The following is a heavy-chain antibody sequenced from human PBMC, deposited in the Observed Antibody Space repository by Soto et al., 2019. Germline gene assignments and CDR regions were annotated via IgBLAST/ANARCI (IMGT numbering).Heavy chain of an antibody. J-gene: IGHJ3*02. V-gene: IGHV3-7*05. CDR2: IRKDGGQE. CDR1: GFGFGGAW. D-gene: IGHD3-16*01. CDR3: TRDANYRDDSAYYDVFDI. Sequence: DVQLTESGGGLVQPGGPLSLSGEPPGFGFGGAWRAWVGQAPGKGLEWVANIRKDGGQEHYADSVRGRFSVSRDNAKDSLYLQMNSLRIEDTAVYYCTRDANYRDDSAYYDVFDIWGQGTMVTVSS.